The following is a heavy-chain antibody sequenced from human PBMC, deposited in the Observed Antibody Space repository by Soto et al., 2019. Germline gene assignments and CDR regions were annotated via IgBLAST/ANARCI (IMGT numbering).Heavy chain of an antibody. J-gene: IGHJ4*02. CDR2: IYDSGNT. D-gene: IGHD1-26*01. CDR1: GGYISSADDC. Sequence: QVQLQESGPGLVEPSQTLSLTCTVSGGYISSADDCWSWIRQSPGKGLEWIGHIYDSGNTNSNPSLNSRVTISVDTSKNQFSQKLSSVTAADTAVYYCARGPSGDKVDYWGQGTLVTVSS. CDR3: ARGPSGDKVDY. V-gene: IGHV4-30-4*01.